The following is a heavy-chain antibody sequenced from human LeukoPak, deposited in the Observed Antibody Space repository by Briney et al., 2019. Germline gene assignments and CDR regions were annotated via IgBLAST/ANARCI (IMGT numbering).Heavy chain of an antibody. D-gene: IGHD3-16*02. Sequence: SETLSLTCTAYGGSFSDYYWSWIRQPPGKGLEWIGEINHSGTTNYSPSLKSRVSISVDTSKNQFSLKLNSVTAADAAMYYCASHYSSGSYRYTGSFDSWGQGMLVNVSS. CDR3: ASHYSSGSYRYTGSFDS. CDR1: GGSFSDYY. CDR2: INHSGTT. J-gene: IGHJ4*02. V-gene: IGHV4-34*01.